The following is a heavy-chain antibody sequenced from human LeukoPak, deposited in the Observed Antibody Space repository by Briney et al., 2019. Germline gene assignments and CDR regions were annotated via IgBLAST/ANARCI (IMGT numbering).Heavy chain of an antibody. J-gene: IGHJ4*02. CDR3: ARVKDEGSPSSEP. CDR1: GYTFTSYG. CDR2: ISADNGNT. D-gene: IGHD1-14*01. V-gene: IGHV1-18*01. Sequence: GASVKVSCKASGYTFTSYGISRVRQAPGQGLEWMGWISADNGNTNYAQKLQGRVTMTTDTSTSTAYMELRSLRSDDTAVYYCARVKDEGSPSSEPWGQGTLVTVSS.